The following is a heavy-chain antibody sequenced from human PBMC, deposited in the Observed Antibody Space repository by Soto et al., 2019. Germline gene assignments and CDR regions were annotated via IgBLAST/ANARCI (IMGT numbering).Heavy chain of an antibody. J-gene: IGHJ6*02. V-gene: IGHV4-4*02. CDR2: IYHSGST. Sequence: QVQLQESGPGLVKPSGTLSLTCAVSGGSISSSNWWSWVRQPPGKGLEWIGEIYHSGSTNYNPSPKIRVTLVVDKSKNQFSLKLRSVTAADTAVYYCASVRGGYYYAMDVWGQGTTVTVSS. CDR1: GGSISSSNW. CDR3: ASVRGGYYYAMDV. D-gene: IGHD3-10*02.